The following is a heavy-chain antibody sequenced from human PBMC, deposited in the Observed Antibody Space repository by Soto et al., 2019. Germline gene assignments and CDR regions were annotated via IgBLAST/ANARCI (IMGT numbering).Heavy chain of an antibody. CDR2: IYYSGST. V-gene: IGHV4-31*03. CDR3: TRDRYYESPCLATGEVSGMDV. D-gene: IGHD3-3*01. J-gene: IGHJ6*02. CDR1: GGSISSGGYY. Sequence: SETLSLTCTVSGGSISSGGYYWSWIRQHPGKGLEWIGYIYYSGSTYYNPSLKSRVTISVDTSKNQFSLKLSSVTAADTAVYFCTRDRYYESPCLATGEVSGMDVWGQGTTVTVSS.